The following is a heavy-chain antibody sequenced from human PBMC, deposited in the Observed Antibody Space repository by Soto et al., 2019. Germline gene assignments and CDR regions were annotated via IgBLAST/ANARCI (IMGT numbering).Heavy chain of an antibody. J-gene: IGHJ3*02. CDR1: GFTFSTYS. Sequence: EVQLLESGGGLVQPGGSLRISCAASGFTFSTYSMTWVRQAPGKGLEWVSTISGSGGSTYYIDSVKGRCTISSDNSKNTLYLQMNSLRVEDTAIYYCEKDWTSIWGEGTMVAVSS. CDR3: EKDWTSI. D-gene: IGHD3-3*01. CDR2: ISGSGGST. V-gene: IGHV3-23*01.